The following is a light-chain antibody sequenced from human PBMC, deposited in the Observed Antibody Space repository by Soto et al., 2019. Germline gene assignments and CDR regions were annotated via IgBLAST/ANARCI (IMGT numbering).Light chain of an antibody. CDR2: GAS. J-gene: IGKJ5*01. CDR1: QSVSSY. V-gene: IGKV3-20*01. CDR3: QQYGSSTI. Sequence: EIVLTQSPATLSLSPGERATLSCRASQSVSSYLAWYQHKPGQAPRLLIYGASSRATGIPDRFSGSGSGTDFTLTIRRLEPEDFAVYYCQQYGSSTIFGQGTRVEIK.